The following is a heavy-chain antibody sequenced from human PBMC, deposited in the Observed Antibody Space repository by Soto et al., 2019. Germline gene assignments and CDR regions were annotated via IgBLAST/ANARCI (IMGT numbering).Heavy chain of an antibody. CDR3: ARVFTVWNYADILTGYYADWFDP. Sequence: ASVKVSCKASGYTFTSYDINWVRQATGQGLEWMGWMNPNSGNTGYAQKFQGRVTMTRNTSISTAYMELSSLRSEDTAVYYCARVFTVWNYADILTGYYADWFDPWGQGTLVTVSS. J-gene: IGHJ5*02. CDR2: MNPNSGNT. V-gene: IGHV1-8*01. D-gene: IGHD3-9*01. CDR1: GYTFTSYD.